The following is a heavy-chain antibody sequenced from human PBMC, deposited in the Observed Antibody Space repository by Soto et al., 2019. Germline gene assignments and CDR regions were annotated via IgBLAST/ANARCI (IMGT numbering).Heavy chain of an antibody. CDR2: INAGNGNT. V-gene: IGHV1-3*05. Sequence: QVQLVQSGAEEKKPGASVKVSCKASGYTFTSYAMHWVRQAPGQRLEWMGWINAGNGNTKYSQKFQGRVTITRDTAASVACXEVSSLRSEDTAVYYCASPQPYGDYQYYYDDGMGVWGQGTTVTVSS. CDR1: GYTFTSYA. CDR3: ASPQPYGDYQYYYDDGMGV. D-gene: IGHD4-17*01. J-gene: IGHJ6*02.